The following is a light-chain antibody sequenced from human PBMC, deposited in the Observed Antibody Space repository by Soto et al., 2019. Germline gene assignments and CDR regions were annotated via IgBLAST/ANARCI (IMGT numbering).Light chain of an antibody. V-gene: IGKV1-39*01. CDR2: AAS. Sequence: DIPMTQSPSSLSASVGDRVTIACRASQSIANHLNWYQHKPGNAPKLLIYAASTLQSGVPLRFSGSGSETDFTLSISSLQPEDFATYYCQQSYNSHTFGQGTRLEIK. CDR1: QSIANH. J-gene: IGKJ5*01. CDR3: QQSYNSHT.